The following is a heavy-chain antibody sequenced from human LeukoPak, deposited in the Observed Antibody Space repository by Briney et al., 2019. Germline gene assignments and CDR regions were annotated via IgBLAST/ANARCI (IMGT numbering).Heavy chain of an antibody. J-gene: IGHJ4*02. V-gene: IGHV3-30*18. CDR3: AKDQHITMVRGVIGFDY. D-gene: IGHD3-10*01. CDR1: GFTFSSYG. Sequence: GGSLRLSCAASGFTFSSYGMHWVRQAPGKGLEWVAVISYDGSNKYYADSVKGRFTISRDNSKNTLYLQMNSLRAEDTAVYYCAKDQHITMVRGVIGFDYWGQGTLVTVSS. CDR2: ISYDGSNK.